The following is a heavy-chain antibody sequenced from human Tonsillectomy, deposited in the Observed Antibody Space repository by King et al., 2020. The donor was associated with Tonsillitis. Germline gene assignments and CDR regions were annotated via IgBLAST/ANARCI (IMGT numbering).Heavy chain of an antibody. D-gene: IGHD3-22*01. V-gene: IGHV3-30*02. CDR1: GFTFSSYG. CDR2: IRYDRSNK. Sequence: VQLVESGGGVVQPGGSLRLSCAASGFTFSSYGMHWVRQAPGKGLEWVAFIRYDRSNKYYADSVKGRFTISRDNSKNTLYLQMYSLRAEDTAVYYCAKPIFNYYDSSGNDAFDIWGQGTMVTVSS. J-gene: IGHJ3*02. CDR3: AKPIFNYYDSSGNDAFDI.